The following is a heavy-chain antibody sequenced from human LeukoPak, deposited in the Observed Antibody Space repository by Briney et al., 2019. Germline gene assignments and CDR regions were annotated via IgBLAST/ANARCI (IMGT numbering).Heavy chain of an antibody. CDR2: IYYSGST. CDR1: GGSISSSSYY. V-gene: IGHV4-39*07. J-gene: IGHJ4*02. Sequence: SETLSLTCTVSGGSISSSSYYWGWIRQPPGKGLVWIGSIYYSGSTYYNPSLKSRDTISVDTSKNQFSLKLSSVTAADTAVYYCAREYSSGWSPFDYWGQGTLVTVSS. D-gene: IGHD6-19*01. CDR3: AREYSSGWSPFDY.